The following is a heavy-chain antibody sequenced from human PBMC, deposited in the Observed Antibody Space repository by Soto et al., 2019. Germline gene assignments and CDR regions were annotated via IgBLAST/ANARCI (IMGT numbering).Heavy chain of an antibody. Sequence: ASETLSLTCTVSGGSISSYYWSWIRQPPRKGLEWIGYVYYSGSTDYNPSLKSRVTISVDTSKNQFSLKLSSVTAADTAVYYCARDKIRSGLDYWGQGTLVTVSS. V-gene: IGHV4-59*01. CDR2: VYYSGST. J-gene: IGHJ4*02. CDR3: ARDKIRSGLDY. CDR1: GGSISSYY. D-gene: IGHD6-19*01.